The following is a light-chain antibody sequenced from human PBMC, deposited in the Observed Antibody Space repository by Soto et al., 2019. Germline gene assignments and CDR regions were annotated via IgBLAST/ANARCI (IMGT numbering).Light chain of an antibody. V-gene: IGKV3-11*01. CDR1: QSVGNS. J-gene: IGKJ4*01. Sequence: EIVLTQSPATLSLSPGERATLSCRASQSVGNSFAWYQQKPGQAPRLLIYDASKRATVIPARFSGSGSGTDFTLTISSLEPEDFAVYSCQQRRNWPLTFGGGTKVEIK. CDR3: QQRRNWPLT. CDR2: DAS.